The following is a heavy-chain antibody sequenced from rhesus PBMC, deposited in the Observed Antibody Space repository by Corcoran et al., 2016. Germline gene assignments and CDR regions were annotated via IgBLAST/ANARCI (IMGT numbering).Heavy chain of an antibody. V-gene: IGHV4-165*01. CDR1: GGSFSGYY. Sequence: QVQLQESGPGLVKPSETLSPPCAVSGGSFSGYYWGWIRQPPGKGLEWIGYISGSSGSTDYNPSLKSRVTISTDTSKNQFSLKLSSVTAADTAVYYCAGWSDYYFYFDYWGQGVLVTVSS. CDR2: ISGSSGST. J-gene: IGHJ4*01. D-gene: IGHD3-22*01. CDR3: AGWSDYYFYFDY.